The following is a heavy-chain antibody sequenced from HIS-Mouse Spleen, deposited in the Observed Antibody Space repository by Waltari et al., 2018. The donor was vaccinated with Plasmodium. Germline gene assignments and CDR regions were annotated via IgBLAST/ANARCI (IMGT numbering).Heavy chain of an antibody. Sequence: EVQLLESGGGLVQPGGSLRLSCAASGFTFSSYCVVGVGQAPGKGLEWGANIKQDGSEKYFVDSVKSRFNISRDNAKNSLYLQMNSLRGEDTAVYYCASSWYWYFDLWGRGTLVTVSS. V-gene: IGHV3-7*01. D-gene: IGHD6-13*01. CDR1: GFTFSSYC. CDR3: ASSWYWYFDL. J-gene: IGHJ2*01. CDR2: IKQDGSEK.